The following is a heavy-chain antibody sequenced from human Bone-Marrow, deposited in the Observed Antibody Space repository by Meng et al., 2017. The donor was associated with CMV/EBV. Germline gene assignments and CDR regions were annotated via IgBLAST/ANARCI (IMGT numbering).Heavy chain of an antibody. CDR1: GYTFIGYY. D-gene: IGHD3-22*01. Sequence: ASVKVSCKASGYTFIGYYIHWVRQAPGQGLEWMGWINPNTGGTSYAQRFQGRVTVTRDTSISTAYMELTGLRSDDTAVYYCARSMIVHRRLKEVGYYGMDVWGQGTTVTVSS. J-gene: IGHJ6*02. V-gene: IGHV1-2*02. CDR3: ARSMIVHRRLKEVGYYGMDV. CDR2: INPNTGGT.